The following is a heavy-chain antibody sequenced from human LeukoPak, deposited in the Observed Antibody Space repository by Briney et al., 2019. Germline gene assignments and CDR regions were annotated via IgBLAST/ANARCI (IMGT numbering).Heavy chain of an antibody. CDR1: GYSFTSYW. CDR2: IYPGDSET. D-gene: IGHD2/OR15-2a*01. CDR3: ARLPATTFPPDY. Sequence: GESLKISCKGSGYSFTSYWIGWVRQMPGKGLEWMGIIYPGDSETRYSPSFQGQVTTSADKSISTAYLQWSGLKASHTAMYYFARLPATTFPPDYWGQGTLVTVSS. V-gene: IGHV5-51*01. J-gene: IGHJ4*02.